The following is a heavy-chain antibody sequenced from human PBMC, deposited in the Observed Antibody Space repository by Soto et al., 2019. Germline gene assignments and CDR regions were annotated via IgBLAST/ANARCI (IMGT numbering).Heavy chain of an antibody. V-gene: IGHV4-34*01. CDR1: GGSFSGYY. CDR3: ARGYCSSTSCYSPYYYYGMDV. J-gene: IGHJ6*02. D-gene: IGHD2-2*01. CDR2: INHSGST. Sequence: QVQLQQWGAGLLKPSETLSLTCAVYGGSFSGYYWSWIRQPPGKGLEWIGEINHSGSTNYNPSLKSRVTHSVDTSKNQFSLKLSSVTAADTAVYYCARGYCSSTSCYSPYYYYGMDVWGQGTTVTVSS.